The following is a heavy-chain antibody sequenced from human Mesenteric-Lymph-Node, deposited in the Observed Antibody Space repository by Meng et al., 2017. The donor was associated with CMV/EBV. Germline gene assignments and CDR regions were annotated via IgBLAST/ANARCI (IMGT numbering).Heavy chain of an antibody. CDR1: GGSVSSGSYY. V-gene: IGHV4-61*01. CDR3: ARGPGSGHYFDY. J-gene: IGHJ4*02. Sequence: SETLSLTCTVSGGSVSSGSYYWSWIRQPPGKGLEWIGYIYYSGGTNYNPSLKSRVTISVDTSKNQFSLKLSSVTAADTAVYYCARGPGSGHYFDYWGQGTPVTVSS. CDR2: IYYSGGT. D-gene: IGHD1-14*01.